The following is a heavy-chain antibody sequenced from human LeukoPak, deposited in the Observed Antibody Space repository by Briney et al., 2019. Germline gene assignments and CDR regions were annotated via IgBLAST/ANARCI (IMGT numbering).Heavy chain of an antibody. V-gene: IGHV3-23*01. J-gene: IGHJ4*02. Sequence: GGSLRLSCAASGFTFSSYAMSWVCQAPGKGLEWVSAISGSGGSTYYADSVKGRFTISRDNSKNTLYLQMNSLRAEDTAVHYCAIRGGAHIDYWGQGTLVTVSS. CDR1: GFTFSSYA. CDR2: ISGSGGST. D-gene: IGHD3-10*01. CDR3: AIRGGAHIDY.